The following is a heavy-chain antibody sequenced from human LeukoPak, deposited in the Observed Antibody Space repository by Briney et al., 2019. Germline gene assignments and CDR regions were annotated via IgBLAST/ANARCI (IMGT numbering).Heavy chain of an antibody. D-gene: IGHD3-10*01. CDR2: IYHSGST. Sequence: SETLSLACTVSGYSISSGNYWDWIRLPPGKGLEWIGSIYHSGSTYYNPSLKSRVTISVDTSKNQFSLKLSSVAAADTAVYYCARTRYYYNSRSYGAPYYFDCWGQGTLVTVSS. CDR3: ARTRYYYNSRSYGAPYYFDC. J-gene: IGHJ4*02. CDR1: GYSISSGNY. V-gene: IGHV4-38-2*02.